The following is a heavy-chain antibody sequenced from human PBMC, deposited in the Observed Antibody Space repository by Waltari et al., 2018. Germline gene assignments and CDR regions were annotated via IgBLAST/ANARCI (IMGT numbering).Heavy chain of an antibody. V-gene: IGHV3-23*01. D-gene: IGHD3-16*02. CDR2: ISGSGGST. Sequence: EVQLLESGGGLVQPGGSLRLSCAASGFTFSSYAMSWVRQAPGKGLEWVSAISGSGGSTYYADSVKGRFTISRDNSKNSLYLQMNSLRAEDTALYYCAKLRLRLGELSEFDYWGQGTLVTVSS. J-gene: IGHJ4*02. CDR3: AKLRLRLGELSEFDY. CDR1: GFTFSSYA.